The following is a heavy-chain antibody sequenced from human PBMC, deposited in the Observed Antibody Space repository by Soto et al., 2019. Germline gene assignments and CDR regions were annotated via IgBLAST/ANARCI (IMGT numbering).Heavy chain of an antibody. D-gene: IGHD1-26*01. J-gene: IGHJ3*02. CDR3: ARERNYSGSYSAFDI. Sequence: ASVKVSCKASGGTFSSYAISWVRQAPGQGLEWMGGIIPIFGTANYAQKFQGRVTITADESTSTAYMELSSLRSEDTAVYYCARERNYSGSYSAFDIWGQGTMVTVSS. V-gene: IGHV1-69*13. CDR2: IIPIFGTA. CDR1: GGTFSSYA.